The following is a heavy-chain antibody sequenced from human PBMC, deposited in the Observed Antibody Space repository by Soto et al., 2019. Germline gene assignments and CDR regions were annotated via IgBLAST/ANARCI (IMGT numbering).Heavy chain of an antibody. J-gene: IGHJ4*02. D-gene: IGHD5-18*01. CDR3: ERGYSYGYRAGLDY. Sequence: QVQLGESGGGGVQPGRSLRLSCAASGFTFSSYAMHWVLQAPGKRLELVAVISYDGSNQYYADSVKGRFTISSDNSKNTLYLQMNSLRAEDTAVDYCERGYSYGYRAGLDYWGQGTMVTVAS. CDR2: ISYDGSNQ. V-gene: IGHV3-30-3*01. CDR1: GFTFSSYA.